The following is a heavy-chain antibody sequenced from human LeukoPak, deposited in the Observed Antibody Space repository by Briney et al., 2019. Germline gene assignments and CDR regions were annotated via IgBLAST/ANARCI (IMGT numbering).Heavy chain of an antibody. J-gene: IGHJ4*02. V-gene: IGHV4-59*08. CDR3: ARHKTGGTYPLDY. D-gene: IGHD1-26*01. CDR1: GGSMNTYF. Sequence: SETLSLTCTVAGGSMNTYFWSWIRQPPGKGLGWIGHIHYSRSTTYNPSLKSRVTISVDVSKNQFSLKLSSVTAADTAVYYCARHKTGGTYPLDYWGQGTLVTVSS. CDR2: IHYSRST.